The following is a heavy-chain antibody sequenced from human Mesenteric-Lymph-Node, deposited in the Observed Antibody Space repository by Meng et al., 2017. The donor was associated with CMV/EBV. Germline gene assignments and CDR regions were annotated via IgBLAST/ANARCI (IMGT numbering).Heavy chain of an antibody. V-gene: IGHV4-39*07. CDR3: ARDRTSPPLNPYYYYGMDV. CDR1: GDSISTSSYY. CDR2: IYYSGST. D-gene: IGHD2-2*01. J-gene: IGHJ6*02. Sequence: SETLSLTCTVSGDSISTSSYYWGWIRQPPGKGLEWIGSIYYSGSTYYSPSLKSRVTISVDTSKNQFSLKLSSVTAADTAVYYCARDRTSPPLNPYYYYGMDVWGQGTTVTVSS.